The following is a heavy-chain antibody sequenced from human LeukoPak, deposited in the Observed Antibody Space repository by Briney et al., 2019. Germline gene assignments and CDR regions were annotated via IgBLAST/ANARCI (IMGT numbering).Heavy chain of an antibody. CDR2: INPSGGST. V-gene: IGHV1-46*01. D-gene: IGHD3-10*01. CDR3: ARGAGITMVRGVIAPAGSWIDY. CDR1: GYTFTSYY. Sequence: ASVKVSCKASGYTFTSYYMHWVRQAPGQGLEWMGIINPSGGSTSYAQKFQGRVTMTRDTSTSTVYMELSSLRSEDTAVYYCARGAGITMVRGVIAPAGSWIDYWGQGTLVTVSS. J-gene: IGHJ4*02.